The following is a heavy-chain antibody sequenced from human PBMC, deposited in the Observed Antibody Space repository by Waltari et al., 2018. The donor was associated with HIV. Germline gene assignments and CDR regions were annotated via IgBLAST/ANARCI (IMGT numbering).Heavy chain of an antibody. D-gene: IGHD3-16*01. CDR2: IDPNSGGT. CDR1: GYTFSDYY. CDR3: VREGFGFDY. V-gene: IGHV1-2*02. J-gene: IGHJ4*02. Sequence: QVQLVQSGAEVKKPGASVKVSCKASGYTFSDYYTHWVRQAPGQGLEWMGWIDPNSGGTNYAQKFQGRVTMTRDTSTSTAYMELSRLRSDDTAVYYCVREGFGFDYWGQGTLVTVSS.